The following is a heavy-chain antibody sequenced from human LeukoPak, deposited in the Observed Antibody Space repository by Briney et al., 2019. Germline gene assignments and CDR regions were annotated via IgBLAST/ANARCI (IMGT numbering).Heavy chain of an antibody. CDR3: ARIGRGSFLLGGGARWFDP. D-gene: IGHD2-15*01. V-gene: IGHV1-18*01. J-gene: IGHJ5*02. CDR2: ISAYNGNT. Sequence: ASVKVSCKASGYTFTSYGISWVRQAPGQGLEWMGWISAYNGNTNYAQKLQGRVTMTTDTSTSTAYMELRSLRSDDTAVYYCARIGRGSFLLGGGARWFDPWGQGTLVTASS. CDR1: GYTFTSYG.